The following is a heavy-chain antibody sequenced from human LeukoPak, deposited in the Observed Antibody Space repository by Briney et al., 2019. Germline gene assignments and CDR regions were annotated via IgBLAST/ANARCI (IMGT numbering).Heavy chain of an antibody. CDR3: YATEGGHFDY. CDR2: ISSSGDYI. D-gene: IGHD2-8*01. CDR1: GFTFSSYA. J-gene: IGHJ4*02. V-gene: IGHV3-21*01. Sequence: PGGSLRLSCAASGFTFSSYAMSWVRQAPGKGLEWVSAISSSGDYIYYADSVKGRFTISRDNAKNSLLLQMNSLRAEDTAVYYCYATEGGHFDYWGQGTLVTVSS.